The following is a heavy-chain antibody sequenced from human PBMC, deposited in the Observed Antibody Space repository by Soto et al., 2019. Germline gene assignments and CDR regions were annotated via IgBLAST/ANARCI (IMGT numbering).Heavy chain of an antibody. V-gene: IGHV3-30*18. Sequence: GGSLRLSCVVSGLTFSDYGFHWVRQAPGKGLDWVSAISYDGSFVYYADSVRGRFTISRDNSRNTLDLQMNTLRHEDTAVYYCAKERGRNRNFAMDVWGQGTSVTV. CDR3: AKERGRNRNFAMDV. J-gene: IGHJ6*02. D-gene: IGHD1-1*01. CDR1: GLTFSDYG. CDR2: ISYDGSFV.